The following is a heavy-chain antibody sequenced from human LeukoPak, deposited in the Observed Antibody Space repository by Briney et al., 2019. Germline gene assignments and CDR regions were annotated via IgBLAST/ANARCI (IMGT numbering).Heavy chain of an antibody. CDR3: ARGGGSGRWGSAFDM. CDR2: MKQDGREK. D-gene: IGHD3-16*01. Sequence: GGSLRLSCVASGFTFTNYWMTWVRQAPGKGLEWVANMKQDGREKYYVDSVKGRFTISRDNAKNSLYLQMNSLRDEHTAVYYCARGGGSGRWGSAFDMWGQGTMVTVSS. V-gene: IGHV3-7*01. CDR1: GFTFTNYW. J-gene: IGHJ3*02.